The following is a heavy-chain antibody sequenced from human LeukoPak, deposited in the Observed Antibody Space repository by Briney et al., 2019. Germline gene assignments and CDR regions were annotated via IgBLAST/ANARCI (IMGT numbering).Heavy chain of an antibody. D-gene: IGHD3-10*01. CDR3: ACMVRGVNDAFDI. CDR1: GFTFSSYS. CDR2: ISSSSSYI. Sequence: GGSLRLSCAASGFTFSSYSMNWVRQAPGKGLEWVSYISSSSSYIYYADSVKGRFTISRDNAKNSLYLQMNSLRAEDTAVYYCACMVRGVNDAFDIWGQGTMVTVSS. V-gene: IGHV3-21*05. J-gene: IGHJ3*02.